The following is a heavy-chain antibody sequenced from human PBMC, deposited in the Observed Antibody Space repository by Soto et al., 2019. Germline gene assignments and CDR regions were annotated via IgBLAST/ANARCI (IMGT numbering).Heavy chain of an antibody. CDR1: GDTFSSYA. Sequence: QLVQSGPEVKKPGSSVKVSCKSVGDTFSSYAVSWVRQAPGQGLEWMGGIIPTFGTVNYAQKFQGRATITADESTRLSYMELSSLKSEDTAVYYGAREAGDYGHPDFDYWGQGTLISVSS. D-gene: IGHD3-10*01. CDR2: IIPTFGTV. J-gene: IGHJ4*02. CDR3: AREAGDYGHPDFDY. V-gene: IGHV1-69*01.